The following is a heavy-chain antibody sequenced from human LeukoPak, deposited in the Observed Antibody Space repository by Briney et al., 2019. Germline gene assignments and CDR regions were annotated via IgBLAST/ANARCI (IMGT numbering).Heavy chain of an antibody. V-gene: IGHV4-34*01. CDR3: AKVYSSSSRDAFDV. Sequence: SETLSLTCAVYGESFSGYYWSWVRQSPGKGLEWIGEINHSGSTNYNSSLKSRVTISVDTSKCQFSLRLSSVTAADTAVYYCAKVYSSSSRDAFDVWGQGTMVTVSS. J-gene: IGHJ3*01. CDR1: GESFSGYY. CDR2: INHSGST. D-gene: IGHD6-6*01.